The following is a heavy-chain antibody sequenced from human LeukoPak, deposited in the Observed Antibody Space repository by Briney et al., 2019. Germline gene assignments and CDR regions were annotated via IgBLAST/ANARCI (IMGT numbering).Heavy chain of an antibody. CDR3: ARRIVGATNAFDI. V-gene: IGHV5-51*01. Sequence: SFKASGYSFTSYWIGWVRQMPGKGLEWMGIIYPGDSDTRYSPSFQGQVTISADKSISTAYLQWSSLKASDTAMYYCARRIVGATNAFDIWGQGTMVTVSS. J-gene: IGHJ3*02. CDR2: IYPGDSDT. CDR1: GYSFTSYW. D-gene: IGHD1-26*01.